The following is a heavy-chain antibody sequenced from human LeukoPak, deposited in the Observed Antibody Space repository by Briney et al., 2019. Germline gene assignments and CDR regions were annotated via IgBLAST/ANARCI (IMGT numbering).Heavy chain of an antibody. V-gene: IGHV3-48*03. Sequence: GGSLRLSCAASGFTFSSYEMRWVRQAPGKGLEWVSYISKSGRTIYYADSVKGRFTISRDNAKNSLYLQMNSLRAEDTAVYYCAREERYCTNGVCPGAFDYWGKGTLVTVSS. D-gene: IGHD2-8*01. CDR2: ISKSGRTI. CDR3: AREERYCTNGVCPGAFDY. J-gene: IGHJ4*02. CDR1: GFTFSSYE.